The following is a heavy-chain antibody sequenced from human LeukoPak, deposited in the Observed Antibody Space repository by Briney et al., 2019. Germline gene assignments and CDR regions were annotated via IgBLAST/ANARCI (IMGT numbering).Heavy chain of an antibody. Sequence: PGRSLRLSCAASGFTFNNYGTHWVRQAPGKGLEWVALIWYDGTNKYYGDSVKGRFTISRDNSKNTLYLQMNSLRAEDTAVYYCARGRFGELSVATFDIWGQGTMVTVSS. CDR1: GFTFNNYG. V-gene: IGHV3-33*01. CDR3: ARGRFGELSVATFDI. D-gene: IGHD3-10*01. J-gene: IGHJ3*02. CDR2: IWYDGTNK.